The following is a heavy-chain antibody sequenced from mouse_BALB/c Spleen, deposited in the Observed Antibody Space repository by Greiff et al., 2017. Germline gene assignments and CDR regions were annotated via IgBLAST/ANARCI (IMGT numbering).Heavy chain of an antibody. CDR3: AYYGTWFAY. J-gene: IGHJ3*01. CDR2: LWVDGST. CDR1: GSPLPSLV. D-gene: IGHD1-1*01. V-gene: IGHV2-3*01. Sequence: GPGLGLLAPPPGLPFTSTVPGSPLPSLVVSGFRKPPGKVLEWLGVLWVDGSTNDHLVLISRLSINKDNSKTQVFLKLNSLQADDTATYYCAYYGTWFAYWGQGTLVTVSA.